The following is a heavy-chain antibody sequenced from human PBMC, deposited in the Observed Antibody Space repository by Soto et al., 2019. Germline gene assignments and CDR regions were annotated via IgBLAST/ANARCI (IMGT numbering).Heavy chain of an antibody. J-gene: IGHJ4*02. CDR2: IYHSGST. D-gene: IGHD2-21*02. CDR3: ARGVAVVVTAYFDY. CDR1: GGSISSGGYS. Sequence: QLQLQESGSGLVKPSQTLSLTCAVSGGSISSGGYSWSWIRQPPGKGLEWIGYIYHSGSTYYNPALQRRGTISVDRSKNQFSLKLSSVTAADTAVYYCARGVAVVVTAYFDYWGQGTLVTVSS. V-gene: IGHV4-30-2*01.